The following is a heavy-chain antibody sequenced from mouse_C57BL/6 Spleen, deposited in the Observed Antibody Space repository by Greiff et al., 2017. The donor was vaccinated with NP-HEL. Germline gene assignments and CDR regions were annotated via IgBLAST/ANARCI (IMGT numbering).Heavy chain of an antibody. CDR1: GYTFTDYN. CDR2: INPNNGGT. CDR3: LYGSSPFDY. V-gene: IGHV1-22*01. J-gene: IGHJ2*01. D-gene: IGHD1-1*01. Sequence: EVQLVESGPELVKPGASVKMSCKASGYTFTDYNMHWVKQSHGKSLEWIGYINPNNGGTSYNQKFKGKATLTVNKSSSTAYMELRSLTSEDSAVYYCLYGSSPFDYWGQGTTLTVSS.